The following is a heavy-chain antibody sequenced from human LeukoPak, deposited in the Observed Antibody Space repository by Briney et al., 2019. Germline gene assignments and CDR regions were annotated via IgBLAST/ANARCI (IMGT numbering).Heavy chain of an antibody. CDR2: IRYDGSNK. J-gene: IGHJ4*02. CDR3: AKTPIPDGDSYFDY. V-gene: IGHV3-30*02. Sequence: GGSLRLSCAASGFTFSSYGMHWVRQAPGKGLEWVAFIRYDGSNKYYADSVKGRFTISRDNSKNTLYLQMNSLRAEDTAVYYCAKTPIPDGDSYFDYWGQGTLVTVSS. CDR1: GFTFSSYG. D-gene: IGHD4-17*01.